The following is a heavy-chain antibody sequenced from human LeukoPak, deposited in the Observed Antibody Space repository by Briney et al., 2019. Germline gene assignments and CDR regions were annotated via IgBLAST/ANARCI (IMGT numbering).Heavy chain of an antibody. CDR2: ISSSGSTI. CDR1: GFTLCSYE. D-gene: IGHD6-19*01. J-gene: IGHJ4*02. CDR3: ARAVAARLDY. V-gene: IGHV3-48*03. Sequence: GGSLRLSCAASGFTLCSYEMNWVRQAPGKGLEWVSYISSSGSTIYYADSVKGRFTIPRDNAKTSLYLEMHSLRAQDTAVYYCARAVAARLDYWGQGTLVTVSS.